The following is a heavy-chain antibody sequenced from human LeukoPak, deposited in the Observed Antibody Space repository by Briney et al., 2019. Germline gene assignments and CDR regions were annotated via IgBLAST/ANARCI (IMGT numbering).Heavy chain of an antibody. CDR1: GFIFRNYA. Sequence: QSGGSLRLSCAASGFIFRNYAMRWVRQAPGKGLEWVSAINGGGGDRFYADSVKGRFTISRDNAKNSLYLQMNSLRAEDTAVYYCARRPQLGSHFDCWGQGTLVTVSS. CDR2: INGGGGDR. V-gene: IGHV3-23*01. CDR3: ARRPQLGSHFDC. J-gene: IGHJ4*02. D-gene: IGHD6-13*01.